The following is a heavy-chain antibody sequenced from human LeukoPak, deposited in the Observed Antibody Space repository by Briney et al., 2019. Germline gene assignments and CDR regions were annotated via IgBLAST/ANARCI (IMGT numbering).Heavy chain of an antibody. CDR1: GGTFSSYA. CDR2: IIPIFGTA. D-gene: IGHD3-3*01. Sequence: ASVKVSCKASGGTFSSYAISWVRQASGQGLEWMGGIIPIFGTANYAQKFQGRVTITADESTSTAYMELSSLRSEDTAVYYCARGEIFGVVIMYYYGMDVWGQGTTVTVSS. V-gene: IGHV1-69*13. J-gene: IGHJ6*02. CDR3: ARGEIFGVVIMYYYGMDV.